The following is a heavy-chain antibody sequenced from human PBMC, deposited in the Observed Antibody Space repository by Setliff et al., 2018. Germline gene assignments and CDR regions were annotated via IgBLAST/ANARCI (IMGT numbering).Heavy chain of an antibody. Sequence: TSETLSLTCTVSGGSISSGGYYWSWIRQHPGKGLEWIGYIYYSGSTYYNPSLKSRVTISVDTSKNQFSLKLSSVTAADTAVYYCARGAPPRVWYNYYYMDVWGKGTTVTVSS. V-gene: IGHV4-31*03. CDR1: GGSISSGGYY. D-gene: IGHD3-10*01. CDR2: IYYSGST. J-gene: IGHJ6*03. CDR3: ARGAPPRVWYNYYYMDV.